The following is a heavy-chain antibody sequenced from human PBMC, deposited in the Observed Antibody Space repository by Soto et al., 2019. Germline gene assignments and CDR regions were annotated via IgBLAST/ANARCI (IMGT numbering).Heavy chain of an antibody. J-gene: IGHJ5*02. CDR3: ARGPIFGVAREWFDP. CDR2: IIPIFGTA. V-gene: IGHV1-69*06. Sequence: SVKVSCKASGGTFSSYAISWVRQAPGQGLEWMGGIIPIFGTANYAQKFQGRVTITADKSTSTAYMGLSSLRSEDTAVYYCARGPIFGVAREWFDPWGQGTLVTVSS. D-gene: IGHD3-3*01. CDR1: GGTFSSYA.